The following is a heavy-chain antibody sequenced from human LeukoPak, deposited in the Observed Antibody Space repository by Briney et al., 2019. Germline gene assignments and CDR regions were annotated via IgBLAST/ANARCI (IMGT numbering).Heavy chain of an antibody. Sequence: GGALRLSCAASGFTFSSYIMNSVRQAPGKGLEWVSPINSSSSYISHADAVKGRFTISRDNGKNSLYMQMNSLRAEDTAVYYCARDSAVDCSGGSCYSDFQHWGQGTLVTVSS. D-gene: IGHD2-15*01. CDR1: GFTFSSYI. CDR3: ARDSAVDCSGGSCYSDFQH. CDR2: INSSSSYI. V-gene: IGHV3-21*01. J-gene: IGHJ1*01.